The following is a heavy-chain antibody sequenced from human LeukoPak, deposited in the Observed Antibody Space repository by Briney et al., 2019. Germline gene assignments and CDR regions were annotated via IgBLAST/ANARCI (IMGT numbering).Heavy chain of an antibody. J-gene: IGHJ4*02. D-gene: IGHD1-1*01. Sequence: GGSLRLSCAASGFTFSNFGMHWVRQAPGQGLERVAIMWYDESNKYYADSVKGRLTITRDNSKNTVHLPMNSLRAEDTAVYYCARDLNWNSLDYWGQGTLVSVSS. CDR3: ARDLNWNSLDY. CDR2: MWYDESNK. V-gene: IGHV3-33*01. CDR1: GFTFSNFG.